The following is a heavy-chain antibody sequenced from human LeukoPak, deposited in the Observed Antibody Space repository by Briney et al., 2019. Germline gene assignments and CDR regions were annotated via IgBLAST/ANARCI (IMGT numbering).Heavy chain of an antibody. CDR2: ISASGGST. Sequence: PGGSLRLSCAASGFTFSSYAMSWVRQAPGKGLEWVSLISASGGSTYYADSMQGRFTVSRDNSKNILYLQIDSLRAEDTAIYYCAKDLPLGYWPRTPLYLNYFDPWGQGTLVTVSS. CDR3: AKDLPLGYWPRTPLYLNYFDP. J-gene: IGHJ5*02. V-gene: IGHV3-23*01. D-gene: IGHD2-15*01. CDR1: GFTFSSYA.